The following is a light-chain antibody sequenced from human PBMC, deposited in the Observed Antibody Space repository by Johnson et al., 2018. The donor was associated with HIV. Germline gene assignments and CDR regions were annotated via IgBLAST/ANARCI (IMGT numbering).Light chain of an antibody. CDR3: GTWDNSLSAHV. Sequence: QSVLTQPPSVSAAPGQKVTISCSGSSSNIGNNYVSWYQQLPGTAPKLLIYDNNRRPSGIPDRFSGSKSGTSGTLGITGLQTGDEADYYCGTWDNSLSAHVFGTGTKVTVL. J-gene: IGLJ1*01. CDR2: DNN. V-gene: IGLV1-51*01. CDR1: SSNIGNNY.